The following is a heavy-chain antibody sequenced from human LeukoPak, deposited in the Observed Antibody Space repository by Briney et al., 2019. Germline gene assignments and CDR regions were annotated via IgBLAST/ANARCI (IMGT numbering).Heavy chain of an antibody. Sequence: GGSLRLSCAASGFTFSSYAMSWVRQAPGKGLEWVSAISGSGGSTYYADSVKGRFTIFRENSKNTLYLQMNSMRAEDAAVYYCAKGHYYYGSGSYLDYWGQGTLVTVSS. CDR1: GFTFSSYA. CDR3: AKGHYYYGSGSYLDY. D-gene: IGHD3-10*01. CDR2: ISGSGGST. J-gene: IGHJ4*02. V-gene: IGHV3-23*01.